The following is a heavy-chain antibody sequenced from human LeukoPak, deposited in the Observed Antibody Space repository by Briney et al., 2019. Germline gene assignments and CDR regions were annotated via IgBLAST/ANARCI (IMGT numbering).Heavy chain of an antibody. V-gene: IGHV3-30-3*01. D-gene: IGHD5-12*01. CDR2: ISYDGSNK. J-gene: IGHJ5*02. Sequence: GGSLRLSCGASGFSFSIYTMQWVRQAPGKGLEWVALISYDGSNKNYAASVKGRFTISRDNVRNSLYLRMNSLRAEDTAMYYCARDAGNSGYGCDLWGQETLVTVSS. CDR1: GFSFSIYT. CDR3: ARDAGNSGYGCDL.